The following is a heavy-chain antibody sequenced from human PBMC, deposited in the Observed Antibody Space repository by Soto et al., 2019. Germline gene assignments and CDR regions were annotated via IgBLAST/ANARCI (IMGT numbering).Heavy chain of an antibody. CDR1: GFTVSSNY. CDR3: ARVMPESGAFDI. Sequence: GGSLRLSCAASGFTVSSNYMSWVRQAPGKGLEWVSVIYSGGSTYYADSVKGRFTISIDNSKNTLYLQMNSLRAEDTAVYYCARVMPESGAFDIWGQGTMVTVSS. CDR2: IYSGGST. V-gene: IGHV3-66*01. D-gene: IGHD1-26*01. J-gene: IGHJ3*02.